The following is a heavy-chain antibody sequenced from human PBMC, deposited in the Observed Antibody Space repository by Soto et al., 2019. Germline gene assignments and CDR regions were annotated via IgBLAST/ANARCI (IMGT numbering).Heavy chain of an antibody. CDR1: GFSFNNHA. V-gene: IGHV3-23*01. D-gene: IGHD3-22*01. Sequence: VQLLESGGGLVQPGGSLRLSCAASGFSFNNHAMTWVRQAPGKGLEWVAGTSGSGSTTHYADSVKGRFTISRDNSKDTLYLQIHSLRPEDTAVYYCAKDRLMLTMVVVGAFDFWGLGTMVTVSS. J-gene: IGHJ3*01. CDR2: TSGSGSTT. CDR3: AKDRLMLTMVVVGAFDF.